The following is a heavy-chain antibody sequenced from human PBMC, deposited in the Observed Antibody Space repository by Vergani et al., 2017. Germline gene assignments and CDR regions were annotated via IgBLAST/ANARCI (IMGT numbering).Heavy chain of an antibody. V-gene: IGHV3-30-3*01. J-gene: IGHJ4*02. CDR3: ARYVYDILTGYYNLLDY. CDR1: GFTFSSYA. D-gene: IGHD3-9*01. Sequence: QVQLVESGGGVVQPGRSLRLSCAASGFTFSSYAMHWVRQAPGKGLEWVAVISYDGSNKYYADSVKGRFTISRDNSKNTLYLQMNSLRAEDTAVYYCARYVYDILTGYYNLLDYWGQGTLVTVSS. CDR2: ISYDGSNK.